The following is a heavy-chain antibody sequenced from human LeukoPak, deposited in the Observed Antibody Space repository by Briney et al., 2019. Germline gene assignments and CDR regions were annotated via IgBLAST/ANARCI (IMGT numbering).Heavy chain of an antibody. CDR3: TTRTPDRGFGDAFDI. CDR2: IKSKTDGGTT. Sequence: GGSLRLSCAASGFTFSNAWMSWVRQAPGKGLEWVGRIKSKTDGGTTDYAAPVKGRFTISRDDSKNTLYLQMNSLKTEDTAVYYCTTRTPDRGFGDAFDIWGQGTMVTVSS. CDR1: GFTFSNAW. V-gene: IGHV3-15*01. D-gene: IGHD3-10*01. J-gene: IGHJ3*02.